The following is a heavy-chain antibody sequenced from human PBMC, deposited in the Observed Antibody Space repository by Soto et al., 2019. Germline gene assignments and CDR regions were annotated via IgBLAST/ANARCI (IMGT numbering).Heavy chain of an antibody. D-gene: IGHD3-16*01. CDR2: IIPILGIA. J-gene: IGHJ4*02. V-gene: IGHV1-69*08. CDR1: GGTFSSYT. CDR3: ARDLGGGYFDY. Sequence: QVQLVQSGAEVKKPGSSVKVSCKASGGTFSSYTISWVRQAPGQGLEWMGRIIPILGIANYAQKFQGRVTITADKSTSPAYVELSSLRSEDTAVYYCARDLGGGYFDYWGQGTLVTVSS.